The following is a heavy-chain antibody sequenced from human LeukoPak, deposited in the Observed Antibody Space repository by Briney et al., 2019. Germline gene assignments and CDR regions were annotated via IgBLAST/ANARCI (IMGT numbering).Heavy chain of an antibody. V-gene: IGHV3-30*02. J-gene: IGHJ4*02. Sequence: GGSLRLSCAASGLTFSSYGMHWVRQAPGKGLERVAFIRHDGSNKYYADSVKGRFTISRDNSKNTLYLQMNSLRAEDTAVYYCAKDYYDSQGFDYWGQGTLVTVSS. CDR2: IRHDGSNK. D-gene: IGHD3-22*01. CDR3: AKDYYDSQGFDY. CDR1: GLTFSSYG.